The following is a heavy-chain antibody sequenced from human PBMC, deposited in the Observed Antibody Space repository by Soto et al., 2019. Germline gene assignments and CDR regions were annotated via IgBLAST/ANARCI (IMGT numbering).Heavy chain of an antibody. Sequence: GGSLTVSCAAGGLTFITYAMNWVRQTPGKGLEWVSVISATGVSTYYGDSVKGRFTISRDNSKNTLYLQMSSLRAEDTAVYYCAKFARADSSAPKNDLDVWAQGTTVTVSS. J-gene: IGHJ6*02. CDR1: GLTFITYA. V-gene: IGHV3-23*01. D-gene: IGHD6-19*01. CDR3: AKFARADSSAPKNDLDV. CDR2: ISATGVST.